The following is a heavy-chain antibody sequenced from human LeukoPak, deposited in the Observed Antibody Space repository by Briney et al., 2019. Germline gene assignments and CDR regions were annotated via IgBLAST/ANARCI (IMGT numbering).Heavy chain of an antibody. D-gene: IGHD3-22*01. Sequence: TGGSLRLSCAASGFTFSSYAMSWVRQAPGKGLEWVSAISGSGGSTYYADSVKGRFTISRDNSKNTLYLQMNSLRAEDTAVYYCAKTANYYDSSGYYKHLSSDYWGQGTLVTVSS. CDR1: GFTFSSYA. J-gene: IGHJ4*02. V-gene: IGHV3-23*01. CDR2: ISGSGGST. CDR3: AKTANYYDSSGYYKHLSSDY.